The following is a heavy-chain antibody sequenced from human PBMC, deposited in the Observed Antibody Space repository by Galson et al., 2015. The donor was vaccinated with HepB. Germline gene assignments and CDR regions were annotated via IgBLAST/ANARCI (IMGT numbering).Heavy chain of an antibody. CDR2: IKSKTDGGTT. V-gene: IGHV3-15*01. CDR1: GFTFSNAW. D-gene: IGHD3-22*01. CDR3: TTDPPTPRITMIVVVNGY. J-gene: IGHJ4*02. Sequence: SLRLSCAASGFTFSNAWMSWVRQAPGKGLEWVGRIKSKTDGGTTDYAAPVKGRFTISRDDSKNTLYLQMNSLKTEDTAVYYCTTDPPTPRITMIVVVNGYWGQGTLVTVSS.